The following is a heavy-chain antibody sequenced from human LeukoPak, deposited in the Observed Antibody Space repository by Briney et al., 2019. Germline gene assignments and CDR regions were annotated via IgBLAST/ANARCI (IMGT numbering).Heavy chain of an antibody. D-gene: IGHD3-10*01. Sequence: GGCLRLSCAASGFTFSDYNMRWIRQAPGKGLEWVSSISRSGSTKYYADSVKGRFTISRDNAKNSLFLQMNSLRAEDTAVYYCAGKQGSGSLRPLDYWGQGTLVTVSS. J-gene: IGHJ4*02. CDR2: ISRSGSTK. CDR3: AGKQGSGSLRPLDY. CDR1: GFTFSDYN. V-gene: IGHV3-11*01.